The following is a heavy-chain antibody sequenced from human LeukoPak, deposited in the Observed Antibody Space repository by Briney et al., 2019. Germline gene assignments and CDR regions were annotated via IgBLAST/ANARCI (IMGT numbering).Heavy chain of an antibody. Sequence: ASVKVSCKASGYTFTSYDINWVRQATGQGLEWMGWMNPNSGNTGYAQKFQGRVTMTRNTSISTAYMELGSLRSEDTAVYYCARAWYSSSSYGYWGQGTLVTVSS. CDR1: GYTFTSYD. J-gene: IGHJ4*02. D-gene: IGHD6-6*01. CDR2: MNPNSGNT. CDR3: ARAWYSSSSYGY. V-gene: IGHV1-8*01.